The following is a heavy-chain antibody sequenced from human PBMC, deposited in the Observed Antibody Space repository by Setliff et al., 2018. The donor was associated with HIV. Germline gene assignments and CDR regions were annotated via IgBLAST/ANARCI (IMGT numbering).Heavy chain of an antibody. CDR2: ISYDGSNK. D-gene: IGHD4-17*01. CDR1: RFTFSTYA. CDR3: ARESYDYGDYVGSSSFDY. V-gene: IGHV3-30*10. J-gene: IGHJ4*02. Sequence: GESLKISCAASRFTFSTYAMHWVRQAPGKGLEWVAIISYDGSNKYYTDSVKGRFTISRDNSKNTLYLQMNSLRAEDTAVYYCARESYDYGDYVGSSSFDYWGQGTLVTVSS.